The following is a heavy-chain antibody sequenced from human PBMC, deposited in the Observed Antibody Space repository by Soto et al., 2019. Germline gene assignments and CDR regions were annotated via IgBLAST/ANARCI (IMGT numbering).Heavy chain of an antibody. D-gene: IGHD1-1*01. CDR1: GYTFTSYD. J-gene: IGHJ4*02. CDR3: ARGPTWAWNVDY. V-gene: IGHV1-8*01. CDR2: MNPNSGNT. Sequence: QVQLVQSGAEVKKPGASVKVSCRATGYTFTSYDINWVRQATGQGLERMGWMNPNSGNTGYAQKFQGRVTMTRNTSISTAYMELSSLRSEDTAVYYCARGPTWAWNVDYWGQGTLVTVSS.